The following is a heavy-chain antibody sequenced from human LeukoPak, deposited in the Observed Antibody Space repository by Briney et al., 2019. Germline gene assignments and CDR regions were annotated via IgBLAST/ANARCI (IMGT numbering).Heavy chain of an antibody. CDR3: ANSAAAGRSYRGSYPDC. CDR1: GFTFSSYG. J-gene: IGHJ4*02. D-gene: IGHD6-13*01. Sequence: GGSLRLSCAASGFTFSSYGMHWVRQAPGKGLEWVAVISYDGSNKYYADSVKGRFTISRDNSKNTLYLQMNSLRAEDTAVYYCANSAAAGRSYRGSYPDCWGQGTLVTVSS. CDR2: ISYDGSNK. V-gene: IGHV3-30*18.